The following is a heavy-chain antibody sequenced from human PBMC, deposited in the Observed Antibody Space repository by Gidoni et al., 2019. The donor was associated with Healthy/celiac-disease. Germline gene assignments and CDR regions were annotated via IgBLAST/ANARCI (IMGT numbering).Heavy chain of an antibody. CDR1: GFTFSSYG. D-gene: IGHD3-16*01. CDR3: AKDAVVWGRRGWYFDY. Sequence: QVQLVESGGGVVQPGRSLRLSCAASGFTFSSYGMHWVRQAPGKGLEWVAVISYDGSNKYYADSVKGRFTISRDNSKNTLYLQMNSLRAEDTAVYYCAKDAVVWGRRGWYFDYWGQGTLVTVSS. CDR2: ISYDGSNK. J-gene: IGHJ4*02. V-gene: IGHV3-30*18.